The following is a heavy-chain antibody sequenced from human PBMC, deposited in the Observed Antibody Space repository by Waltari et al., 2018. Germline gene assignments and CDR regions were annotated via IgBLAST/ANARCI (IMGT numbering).Heavy chain of an antibody. CDR2: INHSGST. CDR1: GGSFSGYY. J-gene: IGHJ4*02. Sequence: QVQLQQWGAGLLKPSETLSLTCAVYGGSFSGYYWSWIRQPPGKGLEWIGEINHSGSTNYNPSLKSRVTISVDTSKNQFSLKLSSVTAADTAVYYCARPYGDSFDYWGQGTLVTVSS. V-gene: IGHV4-34*01. CDR3: ARPYGDSFDY. D-gene: IGHD4-17*01.